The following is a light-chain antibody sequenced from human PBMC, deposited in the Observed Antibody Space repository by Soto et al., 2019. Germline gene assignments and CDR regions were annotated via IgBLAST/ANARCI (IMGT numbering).Light chain of an antibody. J-gene: IGKJ1*01. V-gene: IGKV3-11*01. CDR2: DAS. Sequence: EIVLTLSPATLFLSPGERATLSCRASQSVSSYLLWYQQKPGQAPRLLIYDASNRATGIPARFSGSGSETDFTLTISSLQSEDSAVYHCHQSDKFPRTFGQGTKVDI. CDR3: HQSDKFPRT. CDR1: QSVSSY.